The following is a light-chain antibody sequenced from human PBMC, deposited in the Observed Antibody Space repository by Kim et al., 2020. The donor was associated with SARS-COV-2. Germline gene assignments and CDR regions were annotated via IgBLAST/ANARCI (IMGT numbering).Light chain of an antibody. V-gene: IGKV1-27*01. CDR1: QAIRKY. Sequence: SAAGGDRVTITCRAIQAIRKYLAWYQQKPGKIPKLLINAVSILHSGVPSRFSGSGSGTDFALTIRGLQPEDVGNYYCQTYDTVPYTFGQGTKLEI. CDR2: AVS. J-gene: IGKJ2*01. CDR3: QTYDTVPYT.